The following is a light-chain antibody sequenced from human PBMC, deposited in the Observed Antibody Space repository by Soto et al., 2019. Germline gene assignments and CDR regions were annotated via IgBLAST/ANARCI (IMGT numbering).Light chain of an antibody. CDR3: QQYNNWPPSVT. J-gene: IGKJ1*01. Sequence: EIVMTQSPATLSVSPGERATLSCRASQSVSSNLAWSQQKPGQAPRLLIYGASTRATGIPARFSGSGSGTEFTLTISSLQSEDFAVYYCQQYNNWPPSVTFGQGTKVEIK. CDR2: GAS. CDR1: QSVSSN. V-gene: IGKV3-15*01.